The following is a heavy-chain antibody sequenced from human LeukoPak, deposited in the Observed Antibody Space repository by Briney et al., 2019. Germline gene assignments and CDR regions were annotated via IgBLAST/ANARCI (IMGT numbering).Heavy chain of an antibody. CDR1: EFSFSNYA. V-gene: IGHV3-23*01. J-gene: IGHJ3*02. CDR2: ISGSGGGT. CDR3: ARFYDAFDI. Sequence: GGSLRLSCVGSEFSFSNYAMSWVRQAPGRGLEWVSSISGSGGGTYYADSVKGRFTISRDNAKNSLYLQMNSLRAEDTAVYYCARFYDAFDIWGQGTMVTVSS. D-gene: IGHD2/OR15-2a*01.